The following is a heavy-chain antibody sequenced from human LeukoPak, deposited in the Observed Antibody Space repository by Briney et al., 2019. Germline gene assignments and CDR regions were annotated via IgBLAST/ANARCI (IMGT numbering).Heavy chain of an antibody. D-gene: IGHD1-26*01. CDR2: TYYSGST. J-gene: IGHJ4*02. V-gene: IGHV4-59*01. CDR1: GGSISSYY. CDR3: AARVVGATNYFDY. Sequence: PSETLSLTCTVSGGSISSYYWSWIRQPPGKGLEWIGHTYYSGSTSYNPSLKGRVTISVDLSKNQFSLKMNSVTAADTAVYYCAARVVGATNYFDYWDQGNLVTVSS.